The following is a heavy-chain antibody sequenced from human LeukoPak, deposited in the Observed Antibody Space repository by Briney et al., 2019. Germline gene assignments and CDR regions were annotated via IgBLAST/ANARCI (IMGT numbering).Heavy chain of an antibody. CDR3: ARARGAVVDY. CDR1: GGSISSSSYY. CDR2: IYYSGST. J-gene: IGHJ4*02. V-gene: IGHV4-39*01. D-gene: IGHD6-19*01. Sequence: SETLSLTCTVSGGSISSSSYYWGWIRQPPGKGLEWIGSIYYSGSTYYNPSLKSRVTISVDTSKNQFSLKLSSVTAADTAVYYRARARGAVVDYWGQGTLVTVSS.